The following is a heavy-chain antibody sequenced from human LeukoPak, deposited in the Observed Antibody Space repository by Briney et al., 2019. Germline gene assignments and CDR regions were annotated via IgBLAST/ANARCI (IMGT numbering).Heavy chain of an antibody. V-gene: IGHV1-18*01. J-gene: IGHJ4*02. CDR2: ISAYNGNT. D-gene: IGHD6-19*01. CDR3: ARYHTGYSSDSAFFDY. CDR1: GYTFTSYG. Sequence: GASVTVSFKASGYTFTSYGISWVRQAPGQGLEWMGWISAYNGNTNYAQKLQGRVTMTTDTSTSTAYMELRSLRSDDTAVYYCARYHTGYSSDSAFFDYWGQGTLVTVSS.